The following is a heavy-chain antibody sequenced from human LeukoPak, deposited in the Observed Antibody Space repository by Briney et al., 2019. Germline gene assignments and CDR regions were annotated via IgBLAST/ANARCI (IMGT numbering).Heavy chain of an antibody. CDR1: GFTFSSYS. CDR2: ISSSSSTI. CDR3: ARGKSWYYYESSGRGGWFDP. V-gene: IGHV3-48*01. J-gene: IGHJ5*02. Sequence: PGGSLRLSCAASGFTFSSYSMNWVRQAPGKGLEWVSYISSSSSTIYYADSVKGRFTISRDNAKNSLYLQMNSLRAEDTAVYYCARGKSWYYYESSGRGGWFDPWGQGTLVTVSS. D-gene: IGHD3-22*01.